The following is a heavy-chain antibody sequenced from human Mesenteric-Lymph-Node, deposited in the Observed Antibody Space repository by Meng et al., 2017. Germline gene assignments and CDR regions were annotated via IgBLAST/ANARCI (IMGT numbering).Heavy chain of an antibody. Sequence: ASVKVSCKASGYTFTSYGISWVRQATGQGLEWMGWMNPNSGNTGYAQKFQGRVTMTRNTSISTAYMEQSSLRSEDTAVYYCARGIAAAADFDYWGQGTLVTGSS. V-gene: IGHV1-8*02. CDR3: ARGIAAAADFDY. CDR1: GYTFTSYG. J-gene: IGHJ4*02. D-gene: IGHD6-13*01. CDR2: MNPNSGNT.